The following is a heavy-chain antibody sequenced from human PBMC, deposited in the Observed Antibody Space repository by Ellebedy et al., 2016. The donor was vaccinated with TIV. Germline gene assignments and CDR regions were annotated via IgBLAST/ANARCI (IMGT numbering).Heavy chain of an antibody. Sequence: GGSLRLSCGASGFSFSRYWMSWVRQAPGKGLVWVAHIRQAGSEKYYVDSVKGRFTISRDNAKNSLYLNLNSLRAEDTAMYYCATDGSYGDYLSPTHAFVIWGQGTMVTVSS. J-gene: IGHJ3*02. V-gene: IGHV3-7*01. CDR2: IRQAGSEK. CDR1: GFSFSRYW. CDR3: ATDGSYGDYLSPTHAFVI. D-gene: IGHD4-17*01.